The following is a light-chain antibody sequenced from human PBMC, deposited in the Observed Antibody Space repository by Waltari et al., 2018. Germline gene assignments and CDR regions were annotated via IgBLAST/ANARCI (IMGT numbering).Light chain of an antibody. CDR1: QSVSSD. Sequence: EIVITPSPATLSLFPGERATLTCRASQSVSSDLAWYQQKPGQAPRLLIYGLTNRATGSPARFSGRGSGTDFTLTISGLVRKDFAVYYGQQRHNWPNTFGGGTKVEIK. J-gene: IGKJ4*01. CDR2: GLT. V-gene: IGKV3-11*01. CDR3: QQRHNWPNT.